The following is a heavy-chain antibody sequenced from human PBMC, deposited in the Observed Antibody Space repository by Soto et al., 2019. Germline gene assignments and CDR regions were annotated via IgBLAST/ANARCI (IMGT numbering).Heavy chain of an antibody. V-gene: IGHV4-4*07. D-gene: IGHD2-8*01. J-gene: IGHJ4*02. CDR1: GGSISSYY. CDR3: ARIHCTNGVCDMDY. CDR2: IYTSGST. Sequence: SEPLSLPYTVSGGSISSYYWSWIRQPAGKGLEWIGRIYTSGSTNYNPSLKSRVTMSVDTSKNQFSLKLSSVTAADTAVYYCARIHCTNGVCDMDYLGQGTLVTVSS.